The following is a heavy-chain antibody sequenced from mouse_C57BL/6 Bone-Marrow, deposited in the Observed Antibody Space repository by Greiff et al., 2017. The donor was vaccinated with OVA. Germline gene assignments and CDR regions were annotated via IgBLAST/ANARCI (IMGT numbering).Heavy chain of an antibody. D-gene: IGHD2-3*01. V-gene: IGHV5-16*01. J-gene: IGHJ3*01. CDR1: GFTFSDYY. Sequence: EVQRVESEGGLVQPGSSMKLSCTASGFTFSDYYMAWVRQVPEKGLEWVANINYDGSSTYYLDSLKSRFIISRDNAKNILYLQMSSLKSEDTATYYCATYDDPRAWFAYWGQGTLVSVSA. CDR3: ATYDDPRAWFAY. CDR2: INYDGSST.